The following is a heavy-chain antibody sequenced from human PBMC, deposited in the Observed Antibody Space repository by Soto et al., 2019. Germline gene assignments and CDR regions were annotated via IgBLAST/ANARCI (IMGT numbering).Heavy chain of an antibody. D-gene: IGHD1-26*01. J-gene: IGHJ6*02. CDR1: GFTFRNAC. CDR2: IKSKTDGGTT. CDR3: TTGQVWDCLYYYYGMDV. V-gene: IGHV3-15*07. Sequence: GGFLRLSCTAFGFTFRNACLCWVCQALGKRLEEVGRIKSKTDGGTTDCAVPVKGRFTISRDDSKNTRYLQMNSLKTEETVVYFCTTGQVWDCLYYYYGMDVWGQGTTVTVSS.